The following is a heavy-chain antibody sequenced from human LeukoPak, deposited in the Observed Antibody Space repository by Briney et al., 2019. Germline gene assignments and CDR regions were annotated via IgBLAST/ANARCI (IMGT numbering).Heavy chain of an antibody. V-gene: IGHV3-21*01. Sequence: GGSLRLSCAASGFSFSAYNINWVRQAPGKGLEWVSCISPSGDHRYYADSVRGRFTISRDNAKNSVYLRMNSLRAEDTAVYYCAIVRWFGELLNYWGQGTLVTVSS. CDR1: GFSFSAYN. D-gene: IGHD3-10*01. CDR2: ISPSGDHR. CDR3: AIVRWFGELLNY. J-gene: IGHJ4*02.